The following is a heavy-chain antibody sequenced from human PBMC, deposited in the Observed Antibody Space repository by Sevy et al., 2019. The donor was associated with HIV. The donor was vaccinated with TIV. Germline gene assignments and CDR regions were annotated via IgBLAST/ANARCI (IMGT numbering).Heavy chain of an antibody. Sequence: SETLSLTCTVYGGSFSDFYWNWIRQSPGKGLEWIGEINHREVTNYNPSLKSRATISADASNRQLSLKLTSVTAADTAVYYCVRFDTKIKIFGVPRGAYWGPGTLVTVSS. D-gene: IGHD3-3*01. CDR2: INHREVT. CDR3: VRFDTKIKIFGVPRGAY. CDR1: GGSFSDFY. V-gene: IGHV4-34*01. J-gene: IGHJ4*02.